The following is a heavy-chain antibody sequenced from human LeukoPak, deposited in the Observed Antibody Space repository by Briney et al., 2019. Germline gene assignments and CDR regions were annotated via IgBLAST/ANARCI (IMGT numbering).Heavy chain of an antibody. CDR1: RFTFSDYS. CDR2: IGIDSGNT. CDR3: ARDPRGSEYSHFDS. V-gene: IGHV3-48*04. J-gene: IGHJ4*02. Sequence: PGGSLRLSCAASRFTFSDYSMNWVRQAPGKGLEWISYIGIDSGNTNYADSVKGRFTISRDNAKNSLYLQMNRLRADDTAVYYCARDPRGSEYSHFDSWGQGTLVTVSS. D-gene: IGHD3-10*01.